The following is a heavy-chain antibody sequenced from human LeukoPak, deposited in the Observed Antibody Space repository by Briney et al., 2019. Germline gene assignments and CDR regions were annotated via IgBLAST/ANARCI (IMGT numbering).Heavy chain of an antibody. CDR2: IYHSGST. D-gene: IGHD3-22*01. CDR3: ASTELLPCYFDY. V-gene: IGHV4-38-2*02. Sequence: SETLSLTCTVSGYSISSGYYWGWIRQPPGKGLEWIGSIYHSGSTYYNPSLKSRVTISVDTSKNQFSLKLSSVTAADTAVYYCASTELLPCYFDYWGQGTLVTVSS. CDR1: GYSISSGYY. J-gene: IGHJ4*02.